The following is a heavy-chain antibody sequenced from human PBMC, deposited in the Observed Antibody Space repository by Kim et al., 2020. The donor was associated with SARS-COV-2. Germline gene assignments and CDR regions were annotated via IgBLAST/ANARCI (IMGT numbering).Heavy chain of an antibody. V-gene: IGHV5-10-1*01. CDR3: ASSWGDIVDTMDPSDY. CDR2: IDPSDSYT. Sequence: GESLKISCKGSGYSFTSYWISWVRQMPGKGLEWMGRIDPSDSYTNYSTSFQGHVTISADKSISTAYLQCSSLKASDTAMYFFASSWGDIVDTMDPSDYWGQGTLVTVSS. D-gene: IGHD5-12*01. J-gene: IGHJ4*02. CDR1: GYSFTSYW.